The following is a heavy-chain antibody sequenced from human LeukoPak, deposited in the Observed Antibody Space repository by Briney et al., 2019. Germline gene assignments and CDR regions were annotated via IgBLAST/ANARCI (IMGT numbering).Heavy chain of an antibody. CDR1: GFTFSRYG. D-gene: IGHD7-27*01. J-gene: IGHJ3*02. CDR2: ISYDGSNK. CDR3: AKGITGDVWYDAFDI. Sequence: PGGSLRLSCAASGFTFSRYGMHWVRQAPGRGLEWVAVISYDGSNKYYADSVMGRFTISRDNSKNTLYLQMNSLRAEDTAVYYCAKGITGDVWYDAFDIWGQGTMVTVSS. V-gene: IGHV3-30*18.